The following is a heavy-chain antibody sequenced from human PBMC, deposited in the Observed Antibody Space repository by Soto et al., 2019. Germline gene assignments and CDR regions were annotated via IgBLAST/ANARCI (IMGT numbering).Heavy chain of an antibody. CDR1: GFSFSDYG. J-gene: IGHJ5*02. V-gene: IGHV3-30*03. Sequence: QVQLVESGGGVVQTGKSLRLSCAASGFSFSDYGMHWVRQAPGKGLEWVAVIFSDGSKKYYADSVKGRFTISRDNSKNTMSLQMNSLRAEDTAVYYGWSYRDWFDPWGQGTLVIFSS. CDR2: IFSDGSKK. CDR3: WSYRDWFDP.